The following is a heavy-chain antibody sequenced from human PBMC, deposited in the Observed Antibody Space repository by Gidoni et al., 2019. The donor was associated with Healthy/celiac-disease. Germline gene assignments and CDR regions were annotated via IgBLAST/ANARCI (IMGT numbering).Heavy chain of an antibody. D-gene: IGHD3-22*01. V-gene: IGHV1-69*01. CDR3: ARAYYYDSSGYQVWFDP. Sequence: IIPIFGTANYAQKFQGRVTITADESTSTAYMELRSLRSEDTAVYYCARAYYYDSSGYQVWFDPWGQGTLVTVSS. CDR2: IIPIFGTA. J-gene: IGHJ5*02.